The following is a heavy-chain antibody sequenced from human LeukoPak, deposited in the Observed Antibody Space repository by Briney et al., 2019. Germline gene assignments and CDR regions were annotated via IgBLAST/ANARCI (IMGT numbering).Heavy chain of an antibody. Sequence: PSETLSLTCTVSGYSFNSDYYWGWIRQPPGKGLEWIGSFFHGGSTSFNPSLESRVTISVDTSKSQFSLKLNSVTAADTAVYYCARVYRGSQFDYWGQGTLVTVSS. CDR2: FFHGGST. D-gene: IGHD4-23*01. J-gene: IGHJ4*02. V-gene: IGHV4-38-2*02. CDR1: GYSFNSDYY. CDR3: ARVYRGSQFDY.